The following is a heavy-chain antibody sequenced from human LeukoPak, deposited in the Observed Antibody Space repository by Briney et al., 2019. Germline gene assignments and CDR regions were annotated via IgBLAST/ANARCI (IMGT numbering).Heavy chain of an antibody. D-gene: IGHD2-15*01. J-gene: IGHJ4*02. CDR3: EGGPGY. CDR1: GFTFSNYW. CDR2: INRDGSGK. Sequence: GRSLRLSCAASGFTFSNYWMRWVRQAPGKGLEWVANINRDGSGKYYVDSVKGRFIISRDNAKNSLYLQMNSLGADDTAVYYCEGGPGYWGQGTLVTVSS. V-gene: IGHV3-7*01.